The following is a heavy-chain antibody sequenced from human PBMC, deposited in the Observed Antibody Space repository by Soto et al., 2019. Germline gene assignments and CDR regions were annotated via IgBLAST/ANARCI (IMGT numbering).Heavy chain of an antibody. Sequence: GGSLRLSCAASGFTFSTFTMSWVRQAPGKGLEWVASISGSSKYIYYADSLEGRFTISRDDAKNSLSLQMNSLRAEDTAVYYCARVMKGPMIREYYFDYWGLGT. V-gene: IGHV3-21*01. CDR1: GFTFSTFT. D-gene: IGHD3-10*01. CDR3: ARVMKGPMIREYYFDY. CDR2: ISGSSKYI. J-gene: IGHJ4*02.